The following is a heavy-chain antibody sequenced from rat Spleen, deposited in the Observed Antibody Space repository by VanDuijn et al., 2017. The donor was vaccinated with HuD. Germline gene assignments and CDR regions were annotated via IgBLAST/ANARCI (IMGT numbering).Heavy chain of an antibody. CDR1: GFTFSDYY. Sequence: EVQLVESGGGLVQPGRSLKLSCAASGFTFSDYYMAWVRQAPKKGLEWVASISYEGSGTYYGDSVKGRFTISRDNAKSTLYLKMDSLKSEDTATYYCARHGRGERTYYYVMDVWGQGTSVTVSS. CDR2: ISYEGSGT. D-gene: IGHD4-3*01. V-gene: IGHV5-22*01. CDR3: ARHGRGERTYYYVMDV. J-gene: IGHJ4*01.